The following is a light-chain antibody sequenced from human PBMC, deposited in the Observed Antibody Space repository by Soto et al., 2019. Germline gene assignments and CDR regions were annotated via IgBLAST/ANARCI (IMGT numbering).Light chain of an antibody. Sequence: QMTQSPSSLSASVGDRVTITCRASQDVRNDLDWYQQKPGKAPKLLIYAASHLQNGVPSRFSGSGSGTHFTLTISSLQPEDFATYYCLQDYSYPRTFGQGTKLEIK. V-gene: IGKV1-6*01. CDR3: LQDYSYPRT. J-gene: IGKJ2*01. CDR2: AAS. CDR1: QDVRND.